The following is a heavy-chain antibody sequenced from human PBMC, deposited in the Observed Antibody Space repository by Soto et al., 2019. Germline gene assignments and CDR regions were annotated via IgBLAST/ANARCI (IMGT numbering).Heavy chain of an antibody. J-gene: IGHJ5*02. CDR2: ISGSGGST. CDR3: AKVGSRLAARSWFDP. V-gene: IGHV3-23*01. CDR1: GFTFSSYA. D-gene: IGHD6-6*01. Sequence: GGSLRLSCAASGFTFSSYAMSWVRQAPGKGLERVSAISGSGGSTYYADTVKGRFTISRDNSKNTLYLQMNSVRAEDTAVYYCAKVGSRLAARSWFDPWGQGTLVTVSS.